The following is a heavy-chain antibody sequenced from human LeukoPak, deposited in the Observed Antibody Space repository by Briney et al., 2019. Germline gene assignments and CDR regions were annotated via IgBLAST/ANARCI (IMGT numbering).Heavy chain of an antibody. J-gene: IGHJ4*02. CDR2: IYYSGST. V-gene: IGHV4-39*01. CDR3: ASTYGSGSYSLLFDY. CDR1: GGSISSSSYY. D-gene: IGHD3-10*01. Sequence: PSETLSLTCTVSGGSISSSSYYWGWIRQPPGKGLEWIGSIYYSGSTYYNPSLKSRVTISVDTSKNQFSLKLSSVTAADTAVYYCASTYGSGSYSLLFDYWGQGTLVTVSS.